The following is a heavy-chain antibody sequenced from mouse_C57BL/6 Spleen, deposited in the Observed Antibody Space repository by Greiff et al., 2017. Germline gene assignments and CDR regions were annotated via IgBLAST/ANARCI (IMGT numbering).Heavy chain of an antibody. V-gene: IGHV1-82*01. J-gene: IGHJ2*01. CDR2: IYPGDGVT. CDR1: GYAFSSSW. D-gene: IGHD2-4*01. Sequence: QVQLKESGPELVKPGASVKISCKASGYAFSSSWMNWVKQRPGKGLEWFGRIYPGDGVTKYNGKFQGQATLTADKSCITAYMQLSRLTSEDSAVYYCAREYYDYFSSIDYGGQGTTRTVSS. CDR3: AREYYDYFSSIDY.